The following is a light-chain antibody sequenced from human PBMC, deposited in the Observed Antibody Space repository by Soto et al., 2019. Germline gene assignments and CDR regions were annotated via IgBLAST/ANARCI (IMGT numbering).Light chain of an antibody. CDR1: SGHSSYA. J-gene: IGLJ2*01. CDR2: LSSDGSH. CDR3: QSWDTGARVV. Sequence: QPVLTQSPSASASLGASVKLTCTLSSGHSSYAIAWHQQQPEKGPRYLMKLSSDGSHSKGDGIPDRFSGSSSGAERYLTISSLQSEDEADNYCQSWDTGARVVFGGGTKLTVL. V-gene: IGLV4-69*01.